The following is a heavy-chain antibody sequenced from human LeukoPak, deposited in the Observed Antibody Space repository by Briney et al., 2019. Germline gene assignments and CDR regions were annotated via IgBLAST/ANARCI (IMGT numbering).Heavy chain of an antibody. CDR2: ISYDGSNK. V-gene: IGHV3-30*18. Sequence: PGGSLRLSCAASGFTFSSYGMHWVRQAPGKGLEWVAVISYDGSNKYYADSVKGRFTISRDNSKNTLCLQMNSLRAEDTAVYYCAKVADIVVVVAAPSPYYYGMDVWGQGTTVTVSS. CDR1: GFTFSSYG. D-gene: IGHD2-15*01. CDR3: AKVADIVVVVAAPSPYYYGMDV. J-gene: IGHJ6*02.